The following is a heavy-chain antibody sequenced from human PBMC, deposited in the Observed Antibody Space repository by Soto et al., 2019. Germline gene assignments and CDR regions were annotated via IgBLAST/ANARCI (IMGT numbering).Heavy chain of an antibody. D-gene: IGHD3-3*01. CDR3: ASSNVTIFGGEIDHYETDV. J-gene: IGHJ6*02. Sequence: SETLSLTCIVSGVSVRSYTWSWVRQPANKGLEWIGRVFSSVSATYNPSLKSRVSISMDTPENRISLKLDSVTAADTAIYYCASSNVTIFGGEIDHYETDVWGQGTTVTVSS. V-gene: IGHV4-4*07. CDR2: VFSSVSA. CDR1: GVSVRSYT.